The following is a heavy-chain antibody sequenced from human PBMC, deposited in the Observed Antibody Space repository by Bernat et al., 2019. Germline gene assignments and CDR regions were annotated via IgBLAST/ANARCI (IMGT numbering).Heavy chain of an antibody. D-gene: IGHD6-13*01. CDR2: IYYSGST. CDR3: ASGTAAGRQYYFDY. J-gene: IGHJ4*02. Sequence: QLQLQESGPGLVKPSETLSLPCTVSVGSISSSSYYWGWIGQPPGKGLEWIGSIYYSGSTYYNPSLKSRVTISVDTSKNQFSLKLSSVTAADTAVYYCASGTAAGRQYYFDYWGQGTLVTVSS. CDR1: VGSISSSSYY. V-gene: IGHV4-39*01.